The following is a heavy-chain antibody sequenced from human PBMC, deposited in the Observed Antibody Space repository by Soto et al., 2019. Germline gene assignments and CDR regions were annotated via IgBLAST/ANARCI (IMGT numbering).Heavy chain of an antibody. CDR1: GITFSDYY. CDR3: ARDHLPYCSGGSCYVRWVDY. D-gene: IGHD2-15*01. Sequence: QVQLVESGGGLVKPGGSLRLSCAASGITFSDYYMSWIRQAPGKGLEWVSYISSSGSYTYYADSVKDRFTISRDNAKNSVYLQMNSLRAEDTAVYYCARDHLPYCSGGSCYVRWVDYWGQGTLVTVSS. V-gene: IGHV3-11*06. CDR2: ISSSGSYT. J-gene: IGHJ4*02.